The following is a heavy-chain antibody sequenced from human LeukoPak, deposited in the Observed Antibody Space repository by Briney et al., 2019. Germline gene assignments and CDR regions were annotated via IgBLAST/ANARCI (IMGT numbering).Heavy chain of an antibody. J-gene: IGHJ4*02. CDR3: ARGTRDGSGSYYNNPLYYFDY. CDR1: GFTFSSYG. Sequence: GRSLRLSCAASGFTFSSYGMHWVRQAPGKGLEWVAVIWYDGSNKYYADSVKGRFTISRDNSKNTLYLQMNSLRAEDTAVYYCARGTRDGSGSYYNNPLYYFDYWGQGTLVTVSS. V-gene: IGHV3-33*01. D-gene: IGHD3-10*01. CDR2: IWYDGSNK.